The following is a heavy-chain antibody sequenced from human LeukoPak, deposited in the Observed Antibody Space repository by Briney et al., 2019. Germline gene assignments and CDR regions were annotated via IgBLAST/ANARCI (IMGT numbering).Heavy chain of an antibody. Sequence: PGGSLRLSCAASGFTFSSYSMNWVRQAPGKGLEWVSSISSSGSYIYYADSVKGRFTISRDNAKNSLYLQMNSLRAEDTAVYYCARDYYGSGSPYRDAFDIWGQGTMVTVSS. CDR3: ARDYYGSGSPYRDAFDI. CDR1: GFTFSSYS. J-gene: IGHJ3*02. V-gene: IGHV3-21*01. D-gene: IGHD3-10*01. CDR2: ISSSGSYI.